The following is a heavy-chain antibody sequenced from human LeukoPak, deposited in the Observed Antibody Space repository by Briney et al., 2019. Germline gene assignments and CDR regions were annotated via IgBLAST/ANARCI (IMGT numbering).Heavy chain of an antibody. CDR3: AEDGGAAGTFDY. V-gene: IGHV3-30*18. Sequence: GGSLRLSCAASGFIFSSYAMQWVRQAPGRGLEWVAVISSDGNSNFYSNSVRGRFTISRDNSKNTVYLQMNTLKGEDTAVYYCAEDGGAAGTFDYWGQGTLVTVSS. CDR2: ISSDGNSN. CDR1: GFIFSSYA. J-gene: IGHJ4*02. D-gene: IGHD6-13*01.